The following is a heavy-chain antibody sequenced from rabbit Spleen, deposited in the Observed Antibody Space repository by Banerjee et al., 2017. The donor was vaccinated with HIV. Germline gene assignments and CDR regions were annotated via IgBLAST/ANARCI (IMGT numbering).Heavy chain of an antibody. CDR3: AKSVYYAWDYGGYAPTRLDL. D-gene: IGHD6-1*01. V-gene: IGHV1S40*01. CDR2: IYTGNSGST. Sequence: QSLEESGGDLVKPGASLTLTCTASGFSFSSNYYMCWVRQAPGKGLEWIACIYTGNSGSTYYASWAKGRFTISKTSSTTVTLQMTSLTAADTATYFCAKSVYYAWDYGGYAPTRLDLWGPGTLVTVS. J-gene: IGHJ3*01. CDR1: GFSFSSNYY.